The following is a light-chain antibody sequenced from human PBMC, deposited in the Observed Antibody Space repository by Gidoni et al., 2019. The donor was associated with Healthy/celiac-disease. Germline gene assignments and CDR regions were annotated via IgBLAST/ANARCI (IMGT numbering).Light chain of an antibody. Sequence: EIVLTQSPATLSLSPGERATLSCRASQSVSSYLAWYQQQPGQAPRLLIDDASNRATGIPARFSGSGSGTDFTLTISSLEPDDFAVYYCQQRSNWPRTFGQGTKVEIK. V-gene: IGKV3-11*01. CDR2: DAS. J-gene: IGKJ1*01. CDR3: QQRSNWPRT. CDR1: QSVSSY.